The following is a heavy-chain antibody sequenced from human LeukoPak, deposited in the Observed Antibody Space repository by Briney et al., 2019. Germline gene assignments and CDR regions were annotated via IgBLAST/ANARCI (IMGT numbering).Heavy chain of an antibody. D-gene: IGHD2-15*01. J-gene: IGHJ5*02. CDR1: GYTFTGYY. CDR3: ARELCSGGSCYSMGINWFDP. CDR2: INPNSGGT. Sequence: ASVTVSCKASGYTFTGYYMHWVRQAPGQGLEWMGWINPNSGGTNYAQKFQGRVTITRDTSISTAYMELSRLRSDDTAVYYCARELCSGGSCYSMGINWFDPWGQGTLVIVSS. V-gene: IGHV1-2*02.